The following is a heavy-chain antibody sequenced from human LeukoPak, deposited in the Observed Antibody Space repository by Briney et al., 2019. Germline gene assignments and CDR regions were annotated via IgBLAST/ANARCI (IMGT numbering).Heavy chain of an antibody. Sequence: GGSLRLSFAASGFTFSSHGMHWVRQAPGKGLEWVAVIWFDGSNKYYADSVKGRFTISRDDSKNTLYLRMNSLRAEDTAVYYCARGWVDGSDYWGQGTLVTVSS. CDR1: GFTFSSHG. V-gene: IGHV3-33*01. J-gene: IGHJ4*02. CDR3: ARGWVDGSDY. D-gene: IGHD2-2*03. CDR2: IWFDGSNK.